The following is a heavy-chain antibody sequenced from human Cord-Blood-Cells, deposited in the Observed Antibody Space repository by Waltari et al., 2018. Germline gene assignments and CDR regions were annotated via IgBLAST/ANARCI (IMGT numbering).Heavy chain of an antibody. V-gene: IGHV3-15*01. CDR2: IKSKTDGGTT. CDR3: TTELYNSGSPDY. J-gene: IGHJ4*02. CDR1: GCTFSNAW. Sequence: EVQLVESGGGLVKPGGSLRLSCAASGCTFSNAWLGGVRQAPGRGLEWVGRIKSKTDGGTTDYAAPVKGRFTISRDASKNTLYLQMNSLTTEDTAVYYCTTELYNSGSPDYWGQGTLVTVSS. D-gene: IGHD1-26*01.